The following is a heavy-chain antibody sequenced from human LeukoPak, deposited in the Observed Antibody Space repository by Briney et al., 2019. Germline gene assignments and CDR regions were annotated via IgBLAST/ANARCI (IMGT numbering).Heavy chain of an antibody. CDR2: ISWNSGSI. CDR1: GFSIEDNA. J-gene: IGHJ4*02. D-gene: IGHD3-10*01. CDR3: AKDRLNYYGSGGTFDY. V-gene: IGHV3-9*01. Sequence: PVASLRLFGADSGFSIEDNAMHWVQQDPGKGLEWVSGISWNSGSIGYADSVKSRFTISRDNAKNSLYLQMNSLRAGDTALYCCAKDRLNYYGSGGTFDYWGQGTLVTVSS.